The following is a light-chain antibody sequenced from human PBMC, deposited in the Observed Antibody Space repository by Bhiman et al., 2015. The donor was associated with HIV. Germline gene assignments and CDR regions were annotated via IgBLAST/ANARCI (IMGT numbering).Light chain of an antibody. CDR2: QDN. CDR3: QAWDSSTFYV. Sequence: GSVAPGQTASITCSGDKLGDKYACWYQQKPGQSPVLVIYQDNKRPSGIPERFSGSNSGNTATLTISGTQAMDEADYYCQAWDSSTFYVFGTGTKVTVL. J-gene: IGLJ1*01. V-gene: IGLV3-1*01. CDR1: KLGDKY.